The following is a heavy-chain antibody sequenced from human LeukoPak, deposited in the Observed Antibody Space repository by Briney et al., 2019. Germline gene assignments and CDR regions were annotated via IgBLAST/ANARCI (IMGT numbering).Heavy chain of an antibody. CDR3: ARATVVTFALDY. J-gene: IGHJ4*02. CDR2: INSDGSNT. Sequence: GGSLRLSCAASGFTFSSYWMHWVRQAPGKGLVWVSRINSDGSNTSYADSVKGRFTISRDNAKNSLYLQMNSLRAEDTAVYYCARATVVTFALDYWGQGTLVTVSS. D-gene: IGHD4-23*01. CDR1: GFTFSSYW. V-gene: IGHV3-74*01.